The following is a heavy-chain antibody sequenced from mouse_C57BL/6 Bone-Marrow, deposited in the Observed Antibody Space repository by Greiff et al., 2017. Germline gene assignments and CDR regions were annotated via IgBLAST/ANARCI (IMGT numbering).Heavy chain of an antibody. CDR3: TWGYYGFAY. CDR1: GFTFSNYW. D-gene: IGHD2-3*01. Sequence: EVKLMESGGGLVQPGGSMKLSCVASGFTFSNYWMNWVRQSPEKGLEWVAQIRLKSDNYATHYAESVKGRFTISRDDSKSSVYLQMNNLRAEDTGIYYCTWGYYGFAYWGQGTLVTVSA. CDR2: IRLKSDNYAT. V-gene: IGHV6-3*01. J-gene: IGHJ3*01.